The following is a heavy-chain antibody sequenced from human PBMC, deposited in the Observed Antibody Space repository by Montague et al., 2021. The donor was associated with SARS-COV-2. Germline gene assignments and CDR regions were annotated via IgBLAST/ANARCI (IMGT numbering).Heavy chain of an antibody. CDR1: GFSLSTSGMR. CDR3: ARHGKTRIAMIVVVIGYFDY. V-gene: IGHV4-39*01. J-gene: IGHJ4*02. CDR2: IYYSGST. Sequence: LVKPTQTLTLTCTFSGFSLSTSGMRASWIRQPPGKGLEWIGSIYYSGSTYYNPFLKSRVTISVDTSKNQFSLKLSSVTAADTAVYYCARHGKTRIAMIVVVIGYFDYWGQGTLVTVSS. D-gene: IGHD3-22*01.